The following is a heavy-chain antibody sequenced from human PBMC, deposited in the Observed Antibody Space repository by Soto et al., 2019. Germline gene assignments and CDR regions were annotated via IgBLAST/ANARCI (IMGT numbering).Heavy chain of an antibody. D-gene: IGHD2-2*01. V-gene: IGHV4-38-2*01. CDR2: LYHIGST. CDR3: RSSTSCYDESCVDV. J-gene: IGHJ6*02. Sequence: PSETLSLTCAVSGYSISSGNYLAWIRQPPGRGLEWIGSLYHIGSTHYNTSPKSRVTISVDTSKNHFSLELSSVTAADTAIYYCRSSTSCYDESCVDVWGQGTMVTVSS. CDR1: GYSISSGNY.